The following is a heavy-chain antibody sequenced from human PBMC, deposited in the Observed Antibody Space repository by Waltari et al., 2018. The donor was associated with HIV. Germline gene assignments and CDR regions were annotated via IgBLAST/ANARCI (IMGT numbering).Heavy chain of an antibody. V-gene: IGHV1-24*01. J-gene: IGHJ6*02. Sequence: QVQLVQSGAEVKNPGASVKVSCTVSGHTLSELSMHWLRQVPGKGLEWMGNFDPEDDETIYAQKFQGRVTMTEDTSSDTAYMELSSLTSGDTAVYYCATDFSGMVRAYSYYSLDVWGQGTTVTVSS. D-gene: IGHD3-10*01. CDR3: ATDFSGMVRAYSYYSLDV. CDR2: FDPEDDET. CDR1: GHTLSELS.